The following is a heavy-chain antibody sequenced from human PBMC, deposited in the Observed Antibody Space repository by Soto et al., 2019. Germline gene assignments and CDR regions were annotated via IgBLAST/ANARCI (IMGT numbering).Heavy chain of an antibody. CDR1: GFTFSMYW. V-gene: IGHV3-74*03. Sequence: PVGSLRLSCAASGFTFSMYWMHLVRQAPGKGLLWVSRINGDGTDTTYADSVKGRFTISRDNAKNTVYLQMNGLRAEDTAVYYCAREVGRGSGSYYLDYWGQETLVTVSS. CDR3: AREVGRGSGSYYLDY. D-gene: IGHD3-16*01. J-gene: IGHJ4*02. CDR2: INGDGTDT.